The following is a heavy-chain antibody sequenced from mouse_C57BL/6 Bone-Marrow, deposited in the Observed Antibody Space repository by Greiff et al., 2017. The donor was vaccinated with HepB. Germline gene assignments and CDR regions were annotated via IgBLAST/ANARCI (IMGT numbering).Heavy chain of an antibody. CDR2: IYPGSGNT. CDR1: GYTFTDYY. V-gene: IGHV1-76*01. D-gene: IGHD2-1*01. J-gene: IGHJ2*01. Sequence: VQLQQSGAELVRPGASVKLSCKASGYTFTDYYINWVKQRPGQGLEWIARIYPGSGNTYYNEKFKGKATLTAEKSSSTAYMQLSSLTSEDSAVYFCARRGNPYYFDYWGQGTTLTVSS. CDR3: ARRGNPYYFDY.